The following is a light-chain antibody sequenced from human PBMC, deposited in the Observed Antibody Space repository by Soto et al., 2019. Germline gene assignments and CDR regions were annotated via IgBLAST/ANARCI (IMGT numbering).Light chain of an antibody. V-gene: IGKV3-20*01. Sequence: EIVLTQSPATLSLSPGERATLSCRASQSVSTNSLAWYQQRPGQAPRPLIYGASSRATGTPDRFSGSGSGTDFTLIISRLEPEDFAVCYCQQYGSSVLTFGGGTKVDIK. CDR2: GAS. CDR3: QQYGSSVLT. CDR1: QSVSTNS. J-gene: IGKJ4*01.